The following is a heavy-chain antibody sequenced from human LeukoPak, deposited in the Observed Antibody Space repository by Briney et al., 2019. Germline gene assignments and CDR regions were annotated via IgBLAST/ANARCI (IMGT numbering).Heavy chain of an antibody. CDR1: GGTFSSYA. CDR3: ARTDCSGGSCYFFDP. D-gene: IGHD2-15*01. J-gene: IGHJ5*02. Sequence: SVKVSCKASGGTFSSYAISWVRQAPGQGLEWMGGIIPILGTANYAQKFQGRVTITADESTSTAYMELSSLRSEDTAVYYCARTDCSGGSCYFFDPWGQGTLVTVSS. CDR2: IIPILGTA. V-gene: IGHV1-69*13.